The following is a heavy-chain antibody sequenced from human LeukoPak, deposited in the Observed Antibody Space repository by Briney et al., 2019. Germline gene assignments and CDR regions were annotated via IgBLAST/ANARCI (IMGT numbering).Heavy chain of an antibody. CDR3: ARLISSGWYVVEY. J-gene: IGHJ4*02. Sequence: PGESLQISCKASGYSFTNYWIGWVRQMPGKGLEWMGIIYPGDSGTRYSPSFQGQVTISVDKSISTAYLQWSSLKASATAMYYCARLISSGWYVVEYWGQGTLVTVSS. D-gene: IGHD6-19*01. CDR1: GYSFTNYW. CDR2: IYPGDSGT. V-gene: IGHV5-51*01.